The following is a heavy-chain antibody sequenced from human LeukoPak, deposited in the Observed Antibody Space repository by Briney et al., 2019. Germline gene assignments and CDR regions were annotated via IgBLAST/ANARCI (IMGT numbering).Heavy chain of an antibody. CDR2: IYYSGST. D-gene: IGHD4-17*01. V-gene: IGHV4-30-4*01. J-gene: IGHJ3*02. CDR1: GGSISSGDYY. CDR3: ARGTTVTTTMAFDI. Sequence: SETLSLTCTVSGGSISSGDYYWSWIRQPPGKGLEWIGYIYYSGSTYYNPSLKSRVTISVDTSKNQFSLKLSSVTAADTAVYYCARGTTVTTTMAFDIWGQGTMVTVSS.